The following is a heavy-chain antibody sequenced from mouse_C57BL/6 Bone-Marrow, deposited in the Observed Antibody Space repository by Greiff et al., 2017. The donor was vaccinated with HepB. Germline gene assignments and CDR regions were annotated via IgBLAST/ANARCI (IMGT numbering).Heavy chain of an antibody. Sequence: EVKLVESGGGLVQPKGSLKLSCAASGFSFNTYAMNWVRQAPGKGLEWVARIRSKSNNYATYYADSVKDRFTISRDDSESMLYLQMNNLKTEDTAMYYCVRDDYDKGYFDYWGQGTTLTVSS. V-gene: IGHV10-1*01. J-gene: IGHJ2*01. CDR1: GFSFNTYA. CDR2: IRSKSNNYAT. D-gene: IGHD2-4*01. CDR3: VRDDYDKGYFDY.